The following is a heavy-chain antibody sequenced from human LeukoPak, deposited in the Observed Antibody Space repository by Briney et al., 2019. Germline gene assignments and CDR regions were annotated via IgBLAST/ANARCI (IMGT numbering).Heavy chain of an antibody. CDR2: IYYSGST. Sequence: SETLSLTCTVSGGSISSYYWSWIRQPPGKGLEWIGYIYYSGSTNYNPSLKSRVTISVDTSKNQFSLKLSSVTAADTAVYYCARTPADSSGWFDAFDIWGQGTMVTVSS. V-gene: IGHV4-59*08. CDR1: GGSISSYY. CDR3: ARTPADSSGWFDAFDI. J-gene: IGHJ3*02. D-gene: IGHD6-19*01.